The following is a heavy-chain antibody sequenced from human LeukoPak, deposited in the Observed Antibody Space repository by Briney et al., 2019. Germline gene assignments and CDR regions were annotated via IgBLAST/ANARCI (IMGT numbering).Heavy chain of an antibody. V-gene: IGHV1-8*01. Sequence: ASVKVSCKASGYTFTNYHINWVRQATGQGLEWMGWMNPNSGNTVYAQNFQGRVTITRNTSISTAYMELSSLGSEDTAVYYCARAPSGVRYFDWLLYPFDYWGQGTLVTVSS. D-gene: IGHD3-9*01. CDR2: MNPNSGNT. J-gene: IGHJ4*02. CDR1: GYTFTNYH. CDR3: ARAPSGVRYFDWLLYPFDY.